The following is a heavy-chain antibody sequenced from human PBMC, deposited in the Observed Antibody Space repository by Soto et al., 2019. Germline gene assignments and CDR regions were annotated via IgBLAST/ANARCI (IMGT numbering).Heavy chain of an antibody. CDR1: GGSIDSGDYY. J-gene: IGHJ5*02. CDR3: AGDVIAPPNYFDP. V-gene: IGHV4-61*08. CDR2: VYYSGTT. D-gene: IGHD4-4*01. Sequence: SETLSLTCTVSGGSIDSGDYYWSWIRQPPGKGLEWIGYVYYSGTTNYNPFLKSRVTLSLDKSKNQFSLKMNSVTAADTAVYYCAGDVIAPPNYFDPWCQGTLLSVFS.